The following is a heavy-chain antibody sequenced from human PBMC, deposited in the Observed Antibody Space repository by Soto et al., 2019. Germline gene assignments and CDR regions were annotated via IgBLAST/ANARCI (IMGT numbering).Heavy chain of an antibody. CDR1: GFTFSNAW. CDR2: IKSKTDGGTT. Sequence: EVQLVESGGGLVKPGGSLRLSCAASGFTFSNAWMSWVRQAPGKGLEWVGRIKSKTDGGTTDYAAPVKGRFTISRDDSKNPLYLQSNSLKTEATAVYYCTTSYPTGTRGFYYYYGMDVWGQGTTVTAAS. CDR3: TTSYPTGTRGFYYYYGMDV. D-gene: IGHD4-17*01. J-gene: IGHJ6*02. V-gene: IGHV3-15*01.